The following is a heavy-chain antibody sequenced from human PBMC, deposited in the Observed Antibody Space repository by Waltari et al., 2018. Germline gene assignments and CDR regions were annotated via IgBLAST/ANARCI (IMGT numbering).Heavy chain of an antibody. CDR3: ARETTIFGVVPNEHDY. Sequence: EVQLVESGGGLFQPGGSLRLACSASGFTFSSYWMRWVRQDPGKGLEWVANIKQDGSEKDYGVSVKGRVTIARDNAMNALYLQMNSLRGEDTAVYYCARETTIFGVVPNEHDYWGQGTLVTVSS. CDR2: IKQDGSEK. D-gene: IGHD3-3*01. J-gene: IGHJ4*02. CDR1: GFTFSSYW. V-gene: IGHV3-7*01.